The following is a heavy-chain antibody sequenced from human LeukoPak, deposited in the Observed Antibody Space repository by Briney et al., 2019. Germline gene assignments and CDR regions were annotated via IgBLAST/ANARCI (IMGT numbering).Heavy chain of an antibody. D-gene: IGHD5-24*01. CDR1: GGSFSVNY. CDR3: ARERRDGYNYVDY. Sequence: SETLSLTCAVYGGSFSVNYWSWIRQPPGKGLEWIGEINDSGSTSYNPSLKSRVTISVDTSKNQFSLKLSSVTAADTAVYYCARERRDGYNYVDYWGQGTLVTVSS. CDR2: INDSGST. V-gene: IGHV4-34*01. J-gene: IGHJ4*02.